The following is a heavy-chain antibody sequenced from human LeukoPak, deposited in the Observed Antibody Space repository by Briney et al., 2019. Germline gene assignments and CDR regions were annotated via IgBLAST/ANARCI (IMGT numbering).Heavy chain of an antibody. CDR2: ISAYNGNT. J-gene: IGHJ4*02. D-gene: IGHD6-13*01. Sequence: ASVTVSCKASGYTFTSYGISWVRQAPGQGLEWMGWISAYNGNTNYAQKLQGRVTMTTDTSTSTAYMELRSLRSDDTAVYYCARDGEADSSSWYKLFDYWGQGTLVTVSS. CDR3: ARDGEADSSSWYKLFDY. CDR1: GYTFTSYG. V-gene: IGHV1-18*01.